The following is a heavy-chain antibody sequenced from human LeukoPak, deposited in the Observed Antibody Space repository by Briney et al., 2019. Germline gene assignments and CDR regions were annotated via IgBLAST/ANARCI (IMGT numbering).Heavy chain of an antibody. CDR2: IYYSGST. CDR1: GGSISSYY. Sequence: SETLSLTCTVSGGSISSYYWSWIRQPPGKGLEWIGYIYYSGSTNYNPSLKSRVTISVDTSKNQFSLKLSSVTAADTAVYYCARHLGTSCFDYWGQGTLSPSPQ. J-gene: IGHJ4*02. D-gene: IGHD2-2*01. V-gene: IGHV4-59*08. CDR3: ARHLGTSCFDY.